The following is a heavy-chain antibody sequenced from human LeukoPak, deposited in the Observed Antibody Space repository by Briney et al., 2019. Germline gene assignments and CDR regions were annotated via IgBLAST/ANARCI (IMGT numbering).Heavy chain of an antibody. V-gene: IGHV4-39*01. CDR3: ARLSSHMCFDY. J-gene: IGHJ4*02. D-gene: IGHD2-21*01. Sequence: PSETLSLTCTVSGGSISSSSYYWGWIRQPPGKGLEWIGSIYYSGSTYYNPSLKSRVTISVDTSKNQFSLKLSSVTAADTAVYYCARLSSHMCFDYWGQGTLVTVSS. CDR1: GGSISSSSYY. CDR2: IYYSGST.